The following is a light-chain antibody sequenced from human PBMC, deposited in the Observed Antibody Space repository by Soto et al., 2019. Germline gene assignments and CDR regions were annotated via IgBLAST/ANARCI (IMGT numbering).Light chain of an antibody. CDR2: KAS. CDR3: QHYNSYSEA. J-gene: IGKJ1*01. Sequence: DIQMTQSPSTLSGSVGDRVTITCRPSHPISIWLAWYQQKPGKAPKLLIYKASTLKSGVPSRFSGSGSGTEFTLTISSLQPDDFATYYCQHYNSYSEAFGQGTKVDIK. V-gene: IGKV1-5*03. CDR1: HPISIW.